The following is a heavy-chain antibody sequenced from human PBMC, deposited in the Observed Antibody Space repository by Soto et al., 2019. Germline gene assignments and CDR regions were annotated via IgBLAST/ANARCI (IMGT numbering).Heavy chain of an antibody. Sequence: ASVKVSCKASGYTFTGYYMHWVRQAPGQGLEWMGWINPNSGGTNYAQRFQGWVTMTRDTSISTAYMELSRLRSDDTAVYYCARGDLRAPSRTYYDSSGPTRGYFDYWGQGTLVTVSS. D-gene: IGHD3-22*01. J-gene: IGHJ4*02. CDR1: GYTFTGYY. CDR2: INPNSGGT. CDR3: ARGDLRAPSRTYYDSSGPTRGYFDY. V-gene: IGHV1-2*04.